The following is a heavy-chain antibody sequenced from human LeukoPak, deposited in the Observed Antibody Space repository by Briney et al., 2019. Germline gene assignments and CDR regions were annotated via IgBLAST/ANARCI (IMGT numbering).Heavy chain of an antibody. J-gene: IGHJ4*02. CDR2: IYYSGST. V-gene: IGHV4-59*08. CDR1: GGSFSGYY. CDR3: ARSSRSWSTFDY. Sequence: SETLSLTCAVYGGSFSGYYWSWLRQPPGKGLEWMGYIYYSGSTYYNPSLKSRVTMSVDTSKNQFPLKLSSVTAADTAVYYCARSSRSWSTFDYWGQGTLVTVSS. D-gene: IGHD6-13*01.